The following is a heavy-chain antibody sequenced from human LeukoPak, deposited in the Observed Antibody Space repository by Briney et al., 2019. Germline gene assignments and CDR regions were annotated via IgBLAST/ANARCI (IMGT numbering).Heavy chain of an antibody. D-gene: IGHD4-17*01. J-gene: IGHJ6*03. Sequence: GGSLRLSCAASGFTFSDYYMSWIRQAPGKGLEWVSYISSSSSTIYYADSVKGRFTISRDNAKNSLYLQMNSLRAEDTAVYYCAGSYGDPYYYYMDVWGKGTTVTVSS. CDR2: ISSSSSTI. CDR1: GFTFSDYY. V-gene: IGHV3-11*04. CDR3: AGSYGDPYYYYMDV.